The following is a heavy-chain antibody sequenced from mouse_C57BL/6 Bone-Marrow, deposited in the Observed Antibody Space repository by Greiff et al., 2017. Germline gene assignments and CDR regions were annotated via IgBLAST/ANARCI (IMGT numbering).Heavy chain of an antibody. J-gene: IGHJ3*01. CDR3: ARHDYDGAY. CDR1: GFTFSSYT. CDR2: ISGGGGNT. V-gene: IGHV5-9*01. Sequence: EVMLVESGGGLVKPGGSLKLSCAASGFTFSSYTMSWVRQTPEKRLEWVATISGGGGNTYYPDSVKGRFTISRDNAKNTLYLQMSSLGSEDTALYYCARHDYDGAYWGQGTLVTVSA. D-gene: IGHD2-4*01.